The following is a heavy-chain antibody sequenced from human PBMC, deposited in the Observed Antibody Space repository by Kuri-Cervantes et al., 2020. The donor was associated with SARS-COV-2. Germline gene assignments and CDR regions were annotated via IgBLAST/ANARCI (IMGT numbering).Heavy chain of an antibody. CDR1: GFTFSDYY. CDR2: ISNSGSTI. D-gene: IGHD3-22*01. J-gene: IGHJ4*02. V-gene: IGHV3-11*01. Sequence: GESLKISCAASGFTFSDYYMSWIRQAPGKGLEWVSYISNSGSTIYYADSVKGRFTISRDNAKNSLYLQMNSLRAEDTAVYYCARGYDSSGYSLDYWGQGTLVTVSS. CDR3: ARGYDSSGYSLDY.